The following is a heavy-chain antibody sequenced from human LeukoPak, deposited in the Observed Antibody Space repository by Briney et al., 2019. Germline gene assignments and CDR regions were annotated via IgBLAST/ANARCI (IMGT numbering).Heavy chain of an antibody. Sequence: SSETLSLTCTVSGGSISSSSYYWGWIRQPPGKGLEWIGSIYYSGSTYYNPSLKSRVTISVDKSKNQFSVKLSSVTAADTAVYYCARDLGGNQLLGGFWDYWGQGTLVTVSS. CDR1: GGSISSSSYY. CDR2: IYYSGST. V-gene: IGHV4-39*07. J-gene: IGHJ4*02. D-gene: IGHD4-23*01. CDR3: ARDLGGNQLLGGFWDY.